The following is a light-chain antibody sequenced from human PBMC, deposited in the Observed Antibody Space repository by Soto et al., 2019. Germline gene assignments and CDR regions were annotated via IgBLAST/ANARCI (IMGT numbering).Light chain of an antibody. CDR2: GTS. CDR1: QSVSSGY. CDR3: QQYNNWPWT. J-gene: IGKJ1*01. Sequence: EIVLTQAPGTLPLSPAERATLSCRGSQSVSSGYLAWYRQKPGQAPRALVYGTSLRDTGIPDRFSGRGAGTECTLTISTLQSEDVEVDDCQQYNNWPWTFGQGTKV. V-gene: IGKV3D-15*03.